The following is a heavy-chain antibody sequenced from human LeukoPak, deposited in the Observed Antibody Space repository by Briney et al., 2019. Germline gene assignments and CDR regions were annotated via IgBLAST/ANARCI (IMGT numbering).Heavy chain of an antibody. CDR1: GYTFTGYY. J-gene: IGHJ4*02. CDR2: INPNSGGT. D-gene: IGHD5-24*01. Sequence: ASVNVSCKASGYTFTGYYMHWVRQAPGQGLEWMGWINPNSGGTNYAQKFQGRVTMTRDTSISTAYMELSRLRSDDTAVYYCARGQGLQPSRYYFDYWGQGTLVTVSS. V-gene: IGHV1-2*02. CDR3: ARGQGLQPSRYYFDY.